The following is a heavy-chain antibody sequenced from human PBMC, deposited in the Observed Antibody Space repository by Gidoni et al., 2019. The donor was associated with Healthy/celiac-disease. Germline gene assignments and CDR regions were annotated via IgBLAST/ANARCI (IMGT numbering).Heavy chain of an antibody. J-gene: IGHJ5*02. CDR1: GYTLTGYY. Sequence: QVQLVQSGAEVKKPGASVTVSCKASGYTLTGYYLHWVRQAPGQGLEWMGLINPYSGGTNHAQKLQGRVTMTRDTSISTAYMELSRLRSDDTAVYYCARWMGQQLVPPDINWFDPWGQGTRVTVSS. V-gene: IGHV1-2*02. D-gene: IGHD6-13*01. CDR3: ARWMGQQLVPPDINWFDP. CDR2: INPYSGGT.